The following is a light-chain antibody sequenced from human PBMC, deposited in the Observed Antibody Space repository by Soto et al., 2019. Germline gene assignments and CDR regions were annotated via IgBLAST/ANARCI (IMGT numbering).Light chain of an antibody. CDR1: QSVNRNY. V-gene: IGKV3-20*01. CDR2: GAS. Sequence: EIVLTQSPGTLSLSPGERATLSCRASQSVNRNYLAWFQHKPGQAPRLLLYGASSRATGIPDRFSGSGSGTDFPLPISRLEPEDFAVYFCQQYDSSPWTFGQGTKVEIK. CDR3: QQYDSSPWT. J-gene: IGKJ1*01.